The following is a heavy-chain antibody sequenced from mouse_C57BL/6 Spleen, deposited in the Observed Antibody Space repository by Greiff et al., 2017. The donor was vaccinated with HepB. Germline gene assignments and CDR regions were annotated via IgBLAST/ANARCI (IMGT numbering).Heavy chain of an antibody. CDR3: AREFTTVVATPYFDY. J-gene: IGHJ2*01. V-gene: IGHV1-80*01. CDR1: GYAFSSYW. CDR2: IYPGDGDT. Sequence: VQGVESGAELVKPGASVKISCKASGYAFSSYWMNWVKQRPGKGLEWIGQIYPGDGDTNYNGKFKGKATLTADKSSSTAYMQLSSLTSEDSAVYFCAREFTTVVATPYFDYWGQGTTLTVSS. D-gene: IGHD1-1*01.